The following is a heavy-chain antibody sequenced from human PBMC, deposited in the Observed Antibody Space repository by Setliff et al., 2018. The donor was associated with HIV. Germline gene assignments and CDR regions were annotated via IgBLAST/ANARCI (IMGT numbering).Heavy chain of an antibody. CDR1: GYTFTRNA. D-gene: IGHD4-17*01. J-gene: IGHJ5*02. CDR3: ARDLNSGDYPHWFDP. V-gene: IGHV1-3*04. CDR2: INTVNGNT. Sequence: ASVKVSCKASGYTFTRNAMHWVRQAPGQRLEWMGWINTVNGNTKYSQKFQGRVTITRDTSASTVYMELSSLRSGDTAVYYCARDLNSGDYPHWFDPWGQGTLVTSPQ.